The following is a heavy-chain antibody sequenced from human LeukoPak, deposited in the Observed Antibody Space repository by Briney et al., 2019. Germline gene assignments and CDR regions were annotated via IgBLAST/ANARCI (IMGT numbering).Heavy chain of an antibody. D-gene: IGHD6-25*01. CDR3: ARGRPGFYFDY. Sequence: GGSLRLSCAASGFTFSDYSMNWVRQAPGKGLEWVSYISTSSTTIYYADSVKGRFTISRDNAKNSPYLQMNSLRAEDTAVYYCARGRPGFYFDYWGQGTLVTVSS. CDR2: ISTSSTTI. CDR1: GFTFSDYS. V-gene: IGHV3-48*04. J-gene: IGHJ4*02.